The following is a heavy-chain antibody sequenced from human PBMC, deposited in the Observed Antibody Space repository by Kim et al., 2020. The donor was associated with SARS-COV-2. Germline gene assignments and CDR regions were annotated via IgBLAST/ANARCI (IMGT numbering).Heavy chain of an antibody. Sequence: YVDSEKGRFTISRDNAKNSLYLQMNSLRAEDTAVYYCARDGNDYGDAFDIWGQGTMVTVSS. J-gene: IGHJ3*02. V-gene: IGHV3-7*03. D-gene: IGHD4-17*01. CDR3: ARDGNDYGDAFDI.